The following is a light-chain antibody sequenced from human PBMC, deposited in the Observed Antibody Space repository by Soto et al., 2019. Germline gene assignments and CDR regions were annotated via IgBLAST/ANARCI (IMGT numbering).Light chain of an antibody. CDR3: QQYGSSPVT. CDR2: GAS. CDR1: QSVSSSY. Sequence: EIVLTQSPATLSLSPGERATLSCRASQSVSSSYLAWYQQKPGQAPRLLIYGASSRATGVPDRFSGSGSGTDFTLTISRLEPEGFAVYYCQQYGSSPVTFGQGTKVDIK. J-gene: IGKJ1*01. V-gene: IGKV3-20*01.